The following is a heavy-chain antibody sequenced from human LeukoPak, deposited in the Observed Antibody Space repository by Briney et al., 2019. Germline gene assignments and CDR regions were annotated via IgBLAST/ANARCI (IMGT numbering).Heavy chain of an antibody. CDR2: SNMSGTNT. Sequence: PGGSLRLSWAASGFSFNNYYMRWIRPAPGEGLEWLSFSNMSGTNTHYADSVKGRFTISRDNAKKCMYLEMNNLRAENTAVYYCATDGAGFDTWGQRVPFTVSS. CDR3: ATDGAGFDT. V-gene: IGHV3-11*01. CDR1: GFSFNNYY. J-gene: IGHJ5*02.